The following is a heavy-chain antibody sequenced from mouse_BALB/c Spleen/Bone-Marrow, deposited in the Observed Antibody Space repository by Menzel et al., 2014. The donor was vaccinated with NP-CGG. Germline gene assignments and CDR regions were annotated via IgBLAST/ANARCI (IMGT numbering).Heavy chain of an antibody. CDR3: ARWGITTEFAY. CDR1: GFNIKDTY. J-gene: IGHJ3*01. Sequence: EVNLVESGAELVKPGASVKLSCTASGFNIKDTYMHWVKQRPEQGLEWIGRIDPANGNTKYDPKFQGKATITADTSSNTAYMQLSSLTSEETAVYYCARWGITTEFAYWGQGTLVTVSA. V-gene: IGHV14-3*02. CDR2: IDPANGNT. D-gene: IGHD2-4*01.